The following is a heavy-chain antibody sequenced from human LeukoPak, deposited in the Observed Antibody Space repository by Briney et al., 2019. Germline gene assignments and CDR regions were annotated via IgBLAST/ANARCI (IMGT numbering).Heavy chain of an antibody. CDR1: GFXFSSYW. Sequence: GGSLRLSCAASGFXFSSYWMSWVRQAPGKGLEWVANIKEDGSEKFYVASVKGRFTISRDNAKNSLYLQVNSLRAEDTAVYYCARVSYCSSTSCYDYWGQGTLVTVSS. J-gene: IGHJ4*02. CDR3: ARVSYCSSTSCYDY. D-gene: IGHD2-2*01. CDR2: IKEDGSEK. V-gene: IGHV3-7*04.